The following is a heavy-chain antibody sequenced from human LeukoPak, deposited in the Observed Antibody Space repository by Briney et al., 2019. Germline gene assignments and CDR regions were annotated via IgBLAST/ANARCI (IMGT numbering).Heavy chain of an antibody. CDR2: IFGSSGST. Sequence: GGSLRLSCAASGFTFSSYSMNWVRQTPGKGLEWISSIFGSSGSTYYEDSVKGRFTISRDNSKNTLYLQMNSLTAEDTAVYYCAKCPRVRITGTMDYWGQGTLVTVSS. CDR1: GFTFSSYS. J-gene: IGHJ4*02. CDR3: AKCPRVRITGTMDY. V-gene: IGHV3-23*01. D-gene: IGHD1-7*01.